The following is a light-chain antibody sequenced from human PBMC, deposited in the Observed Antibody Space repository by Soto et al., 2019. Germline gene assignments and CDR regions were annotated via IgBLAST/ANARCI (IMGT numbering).Light chain of an antibody. V-gene: IGKV3-11*01. J-gene: IGKJ2*01. CDR2: DAS. Sequence: EIVLTQSPATLSLSPGERATLSCRASQSVSSYLAWYQQKPGQAPRLLIYDASNRATGIPARFSGSGSGTDFTLTISSLEPEDFAVYYCQRRDTFGQGTQLEIK. CDR3: QRRDT. CDR1: QSVSSY.